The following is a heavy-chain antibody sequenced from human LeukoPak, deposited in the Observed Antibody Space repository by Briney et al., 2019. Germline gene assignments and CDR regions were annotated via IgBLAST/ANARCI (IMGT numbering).Heavy chain of an antibody. CDR2: ISAYNGNT. D-gene: IGHD2-2*01. Sequence: ASVKVSCKASGYTFTSYGISWVRQAPGQGLEWMGWISAYNGNTNYAQKLQGRVTMTTDTSTSTAYMELRSLRSDDTAVYYCAKGRIPAAAIYYFDYWGQGTLVTVSS. J-gene: IGHJ4*02. CDR1: GYTFTSYG. V-gene: IGHV1-18*01. CDR3: AKGRIPAAAIYYFDY.